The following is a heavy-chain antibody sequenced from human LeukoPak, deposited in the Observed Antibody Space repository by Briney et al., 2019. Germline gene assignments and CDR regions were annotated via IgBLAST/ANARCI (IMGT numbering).Heavy chain of an antibody. CDR2: ISGSGGST. D-gene: IGHD3-10*01. J-gene: IGHJ4*02. V-gene: IGHV3-23*01. CDR1: GFTFSSYG. CDR3: AKDAPRGREADYFDY. Sequence: GGSLRLSCAASGFTFSSYGMSWVRPAPGKGLEWVSAISGSGGSTYYADSVKGRFTISRDNSKNTLYLQMNSLRAEDTAVYYCAKDAPRGREADYFDYWGQGTLVTVSS.